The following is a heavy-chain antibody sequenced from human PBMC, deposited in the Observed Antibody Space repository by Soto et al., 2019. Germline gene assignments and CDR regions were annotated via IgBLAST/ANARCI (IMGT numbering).Heavy chain of an antibody. D-gene: IGHD3-3*01. Sequence: VQLVESGGGLVQPGGSLRLSCAASGFTFSSYSMNWVRQAPGKGLEWVSSISSSSSYIYYADSVKGRFTISRDNAKNSLYLQMNSLRAEDTAVYYCACDFWSGYRQGDYFDYWGQGTLVTVSS. V-gene: IGHV3-21*01. CDR3: ACDFWSGYRQGDYFDY. CDR1: GFTFSSYS. CDR2: ISSSSSYI. J-gene: IGHJ4*02.